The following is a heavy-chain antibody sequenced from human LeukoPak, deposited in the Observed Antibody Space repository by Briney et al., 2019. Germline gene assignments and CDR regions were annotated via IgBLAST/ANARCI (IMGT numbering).Heavy chain of an antibody. Sequence: GGSLRLSCAASGFTFSSYWMSWVRQAPGKGLEWVANIKQDGSEKYYVDSVKGRFTISRDNAKNSLYLQMNSLRAEDTAVYYCAREFSDFWSGYCLDYWGQGTLVTVSS. D-gene: IGHD3-3*01. J-gene: IGHJ4*02. CDR3: AREFSDFWSGYCLDY. CDR1: GFTFSSYW. CDR2: IKQDGSEK. V-gene: IGHV3-7*01.